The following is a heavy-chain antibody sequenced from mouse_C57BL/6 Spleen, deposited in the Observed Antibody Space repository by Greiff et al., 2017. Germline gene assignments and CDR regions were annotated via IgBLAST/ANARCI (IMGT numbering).Heavy chain of an antibody. CDR3: ARKEYWDVWYFDG. D-gene: IGHD4-1*01. Sequence: VKVEESGPGLVQPSQCLSITCTVSGFSFTSYGVHWVRQSPGKGLEWLGVIWSGGSTDYNAAFISRLIISKDNSKSQVCFKMNSLQADDTAIYYCARKEYWDVWYFDGWGTGTTVTVSS. CDR1: GFSFTSYG. CDR2: IWSGGST. V-gene: IGHV2-2*01. J-gene: IGHJ1*03.